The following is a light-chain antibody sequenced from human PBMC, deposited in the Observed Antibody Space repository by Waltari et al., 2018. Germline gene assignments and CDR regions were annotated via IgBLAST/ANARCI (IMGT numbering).Light chain of an antibody. CDR3: AAWDDSLNGPV. V-gene: IGLV1-44*01. Sequence: QSVLTQPPSASGTPGQWVTISCSGSSSNIGGNTVNWYQQLPGTAPKLLIYGTNQRPSGIPDRFSGSKAGTSASLAISGLQYKDEADYYCAAWDDSLNGPVFGGGTNLSVL. J-gene: IGLJ2*01. CDR2: GTN. CDR1: SSNIGGNT.